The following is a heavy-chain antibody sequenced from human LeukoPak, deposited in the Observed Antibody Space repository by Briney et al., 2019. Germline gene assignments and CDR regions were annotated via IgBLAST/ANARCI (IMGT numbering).Heavy chain of an antibody. CDR2: IATNTGNP. CDR3: ARDYTLTLGTTTYFQH. CDR1: GYIFDIYA. Sequence: ASVKASCKASGYIFDIYAMIWVRQAPGQGLEFMGWIATNTGNPTYAQGFTGRFVFSLDTSVSTAYLQISSLKAEDTAVYYCARDYTLTLGTTTYFQHWGQGTLVTVSS. J-gene: IGHJ1*01. D-gene: IGHD1-7*01. V-gene: IGHV7-4-1*02.